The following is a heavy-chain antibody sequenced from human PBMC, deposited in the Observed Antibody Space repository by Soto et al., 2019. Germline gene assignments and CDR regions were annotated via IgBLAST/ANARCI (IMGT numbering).Heavy chain of an antibody. CDR3: ARGYCSSTSCYGTNAFDI. Sequence: GGSLRLSCAASGFPFSSYSMNWVRQAPGKGLEWVSSISSSSSYIYYADSVKGRFTISRDNAKNSLYLQMNSLRAEDTAVYYCARGYCSSTSCYGTNAFDIWGQGTMVTVSS. D-gene: IGHD2-2*01. J-gene: IGHJ3*02. CDR1: GFPFSSYS. CDR2: ISSSSSYI. V-gene: IGHV3-21*01.